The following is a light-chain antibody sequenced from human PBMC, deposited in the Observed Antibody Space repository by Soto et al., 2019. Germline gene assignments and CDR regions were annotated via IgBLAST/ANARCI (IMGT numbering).Light chain of an antibody. CDR3: QQYGTSPIT. Sequence: VLTQSPGTLSLSPGERATLSCRASQSVTSNYLVWYQQKPGQPPRLLIYAASSRATGIPDRFSGSGSGTDFTLTITRLEPADFAVYYCQQYGTSPITFGQGTKVDVK. J-gene: IGKJ1*01. CDR1: QSVTSNY. V-gene: IGKV3-20*01. CDR2: AAS.